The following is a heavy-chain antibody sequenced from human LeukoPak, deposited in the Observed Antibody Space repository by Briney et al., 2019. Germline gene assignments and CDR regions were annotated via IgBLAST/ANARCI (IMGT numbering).Heavy chain of an antibody. V-gene: IGHV3-21*01. D-gene: IGHD2-2*01. Sequence: PGGSLRLSCAASGFTFSSYSMNWVRQAPGKGLEWVSSISSSSTYIYYADSVKGQFTISRDNAKNSLYLQMNSLRVEDTAVYYCARGVVPAAVYYYYYYMDVWGKGTTVTVSS. CDR3: ARGVVPAAVYYYYYYMDV. J-gene: IGHJ6*03. CDR2: ISSSSTYI. CDR1: GFTFSSYS.